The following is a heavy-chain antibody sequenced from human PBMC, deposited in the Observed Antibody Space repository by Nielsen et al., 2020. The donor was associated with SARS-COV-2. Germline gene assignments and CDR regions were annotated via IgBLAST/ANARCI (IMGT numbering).Heavy chain of an antibody. CDR1: GYTFTSYY. Sequence: ASVKVSCKASGYTFTSYYMHWVRQAPGQGLEWMGIINPSGGSTSYAQKFQGRVTMTRDTSTSTVYMELSSLRSADTAVYYCARSVGATTLLDYWGQGTLVTVSS. CDR2: INPSGGST. J-gene: IGHJ4*02. CDR3: ARSVGATTLLDY. V-gene: IGHV1-46*01. D-gene: IGHD1-26*01.